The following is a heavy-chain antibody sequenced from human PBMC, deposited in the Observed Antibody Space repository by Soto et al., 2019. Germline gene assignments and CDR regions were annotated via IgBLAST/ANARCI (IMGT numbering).Heavy chain of an antibody. CDR2: IIPIFGTA. CDR1: GGTFSSYA. Sequence: KVSCEASGGTFSSYAISWVRQAPGQGLEWMGGIIPIFGTANYAQKFQGRVTITADESTXXXYXXXSXLXXXDXAGYYCARSRGYDHDAFDIWGQGTMVTVSS. V-gene: IGHV1-69*01. D-gene: IGHD3-16*01. CDR3: ARSRGYDHDAFDI. J-gene: IGHJ3*02.